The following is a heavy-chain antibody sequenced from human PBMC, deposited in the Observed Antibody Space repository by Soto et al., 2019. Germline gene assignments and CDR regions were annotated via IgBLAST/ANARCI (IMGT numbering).Heavy chain of an antibody. CDR2: ISYDGSNK. J-gene: IGHJ4*02. Sequence: QVQLVESGGSVVQPGRSLRLSCAASGFTFSSYAMHWVRQAPGKGLEWVAVISYDGSNKYYADSVKGRFTISRDNSKNTLYLQMNSLRAEDTAVYYCARDDSNDYWGQGTLVTVSS. CDR3: ARDDSNDY. CDR1: GFTFSSYA. V-gene: IGHV3-30-3*01. D-gene: IGHD2-21*02.